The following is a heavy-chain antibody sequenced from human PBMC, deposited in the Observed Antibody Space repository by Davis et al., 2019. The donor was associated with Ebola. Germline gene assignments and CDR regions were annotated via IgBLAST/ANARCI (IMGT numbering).Heavy chain of an antibody. J-gene: IGHJ3*02. CDR2: IKQDGSEK. D-gene: IGHD3-9*01. Sequence: GESLKISCAASGFTFSSYWMSWVRQAPGKGLEWVANIKQDGSEKYYVDSVKGRFTISRDNAKNSLYLKMTSLRAEDTAMYYCARVRVRYFDWLLTALGAFDIWGQGTMVTVSS. V-gene: IGHV3-7*01. CDR3: ARVRVRYFDWLLTALGAFDI. CDR1: GFTFSSYW.